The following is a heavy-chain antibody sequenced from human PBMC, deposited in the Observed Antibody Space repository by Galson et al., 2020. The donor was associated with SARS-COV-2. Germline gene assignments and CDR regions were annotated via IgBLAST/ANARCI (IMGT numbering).Heavy chain of an antibody. D-gene: IGHD6-19*01. CDR3: GTGSAVAGTPRLWYYYYGMDV. CDR1: GYTLTELS. CDR2: FDPEDGET. Sequence: ASVTVSFQVSGYTLTELSMHWVRQPPGKGLAWMGGFDPEDGETIYAQKFQGRVTMTEDTSTDTAYMELSSLRSEDTAVYYCGTGSAVAGTPRLWYYYYGMDVWGQGTTVTVSS. J-gene: IGHJ6*02. V-gene: IGHV1-24*01.